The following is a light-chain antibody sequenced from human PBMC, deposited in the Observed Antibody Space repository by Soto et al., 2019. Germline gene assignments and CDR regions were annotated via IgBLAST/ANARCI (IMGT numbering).Light chain of an antibody. CDR1: QGIRSW. Sequence: DIQMTQSPSSVSASVGDRVTITCRASQGIRSWLAWYQQKPGKAPKLLIYAASNLQSGVSSRFSGSGSGTDFTLTISSLQPEDFATYYCQQANSFLGVTFGQGTRLEIK. CDR3: QQANSFLGVT. V-gene: IGKV1-12*01. J-gene: IGKJ5*01. CDR2: AAS.